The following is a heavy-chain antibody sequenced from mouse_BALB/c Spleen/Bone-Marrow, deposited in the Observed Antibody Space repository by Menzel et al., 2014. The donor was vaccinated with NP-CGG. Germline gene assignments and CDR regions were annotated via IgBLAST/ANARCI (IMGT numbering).Heavy chain of an antibody. J-gene: IGHJ2*01. V-gene: IGHV1-12*01. D-gene: IGHD4-1*01. CDR1: GYIFISYN. CDR3: ARSNWDGGNYFDY. Sequence: QVQLQQSGAELVKPGASVKVSCKASGYIFISYNMHWVKQTPGQGLEWIGTIYPGNGDTSYNQKFKGKASLTADKSSSTAHMQLSSLTSEDSAVYYCARSNWDGGNYFDYWGQGTTLTVSS. CDR2: IYPGNGDT.